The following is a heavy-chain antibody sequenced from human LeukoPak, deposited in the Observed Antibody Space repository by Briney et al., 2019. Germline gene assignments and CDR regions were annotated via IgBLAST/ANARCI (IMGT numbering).Heavy chain of an antibody. J-gene: IGHJ4*02. D-gene: IGHD5-12*01. Sequence: GGSLRLSCAAPGFTFSDYYMSWIRQAPGKGVEWVSYIRSSSSYTNYADSVKGRFTISRDNAKNSLYLQMNSLRAEDTAVYYCARGGGYEPLDYWGQGTLVTVSS. V-gene: IGHV3-11*06. CDR2: IRSSSSYT. CDR3: ARGGGYEPLDY. CDR1: GFTFSDYY.